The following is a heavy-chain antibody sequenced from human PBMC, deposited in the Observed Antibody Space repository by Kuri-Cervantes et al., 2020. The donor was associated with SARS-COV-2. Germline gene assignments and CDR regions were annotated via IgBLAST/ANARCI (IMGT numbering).Heavy chain of an antibody. D-gene: IGHD3-10*01. V-gene: IGHV4-59*01. CDR1: GGSISNDY. CDR3: ARVLSQWSGDGRSQSNDAFDL. J-gene: IGHJ3*01. Sequence: SETLSLTCTVSGGSISNDYWSWIRQSPGKGLEWIGHIYYSGSSSYNPSLRSRLTISVDTSKRQIFLRLSSVTAADTAIYFCARVLSQWSGDGRSQSNDAFDLWGQGTMVTVSS. CDR2: IYYSGSS.